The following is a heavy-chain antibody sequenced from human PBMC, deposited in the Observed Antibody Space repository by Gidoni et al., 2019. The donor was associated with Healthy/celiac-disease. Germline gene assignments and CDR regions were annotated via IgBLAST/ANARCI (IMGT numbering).Heavy chain of an antibody. J-gene: IGHJ4*02. Sequence: QVQLVQSGAEVKKPGASVKVSCKASGYTFTSYYMHWVRQAPGQGLEWMGIINPSGGSTSYAQKFQGRVTMTRDTSTSTVYMELSSLRSEDTAVYYCARAEKGGYYDSSGYWIPDYWGQGTLVTVSS. D-gene: IGHD3-22*01. CDR3: ARAEKGGYYDSSGYWIPDY. CDR2: INPSGGST. CDR1: GYTFTSYY. V-gene: IGHV1-46*03.